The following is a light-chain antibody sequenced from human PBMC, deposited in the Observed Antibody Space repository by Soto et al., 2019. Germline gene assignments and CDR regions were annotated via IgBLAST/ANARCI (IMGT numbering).Light chain of an antibody. Sequence: DIQLTQSPSFLSASVGDRVTITCRASQGISSYLAWYQQKPGNAPQLLIYAASTLLSGVPSRFSGSGYGTEFILTISSLQPEDFAVYFCQQLSNYPVTFGGGTKVEIK. J-gene: IGKJ4*01. V-gene: IGKV1-9*01. CDR1: QGISSY. CDR3: QQLSNYPVT. CDR2: AAS.